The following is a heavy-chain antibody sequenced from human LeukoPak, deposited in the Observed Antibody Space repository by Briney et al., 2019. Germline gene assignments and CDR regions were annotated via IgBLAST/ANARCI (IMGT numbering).Heavy chain of an antibody. V-gene: IGHV1-2*02. D-gene: IGHD1-1*01. CDR2: INPNSGGT. CDR3: SRDQRYPDYYGKYG. Sequence: ASVKVSCKATGYTFTGYYIHWVRQAPGQGLEWMGWINPNSGGTNYAQKFQGRVTMTRDTSISTAYMELSRLRSDDTAVYYCSRDQRYPDYYGKYGWGQGTTVTVSS. CDR1: GYTFTGYY. J-gene: IGHJ6*02.